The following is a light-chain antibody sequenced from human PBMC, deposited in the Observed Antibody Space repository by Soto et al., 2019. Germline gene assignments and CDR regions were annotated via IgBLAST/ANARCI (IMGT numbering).Light chain of an antibody. CDR1: SSDVGGYNY. CDR3: SSYTSSSTWV. Sequence: QSALTQPASVSGSPGQSITIPCTGISSDVGGYNYVSWYQQHPGKAPKLMIYEVSNRPSGVSNRFSGSKSGNTASLTISGLQAEDEADYYCSSYTSSSTWVFGGGTKVTVL. CDR2: EVS. J-gene: IGLJ3*02. V-gene: IGLV2-14*01.